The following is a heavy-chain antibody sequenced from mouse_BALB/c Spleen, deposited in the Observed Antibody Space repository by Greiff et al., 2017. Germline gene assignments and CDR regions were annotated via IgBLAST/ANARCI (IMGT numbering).Heavy chain of an antibody. CDR1: GFTFSSYG. CDR2: ISSGGSYT. J-gene: IGHJ2*01. Sequence: VKLVESGGDLVKPGGSLKLSCAASGFTFSSYGMSWVRQTPDKRLEWVATISSGGSYTYYPDSVKGRFTISRDNAKNTLYLQMSSLKSEDTAMYYCAREGNYGNYFDYWGQGTTLTVSS. CDR3: AREGNYGNYFDY. V-gene: IGHV5-6*02. D-gene: IGHD2-1*01.